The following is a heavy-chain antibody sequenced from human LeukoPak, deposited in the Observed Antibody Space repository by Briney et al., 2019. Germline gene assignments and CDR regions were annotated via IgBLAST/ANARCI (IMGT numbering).Heavy chain of an antibody. Sequence: GASVKVSCKASGYTFTSYDINWVRQATGQGLEWMGWMNPNSGNTGYAQKFQGRVTMTRNTSISTAYMELSSLRSEDTAVYYCARGYHHEQGFYYYYGMDVWGQGTTVTVSS. CDR3: ARGYHHEQGFYYYYGMDV. J-gene: IGHJ6*02. D-gene: IGHD1-14*01. CDR2: MNPNSGNT. V-gene: IGHV1-8*01. CDR1: GYTFTSYD.